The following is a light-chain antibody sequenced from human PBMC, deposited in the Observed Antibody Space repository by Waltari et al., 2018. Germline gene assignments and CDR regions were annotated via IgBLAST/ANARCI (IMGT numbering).Light chain of an antibody. CDR2: GVS. CDR3: QHSDGPSP. J-gene: IGKJ2*01. Sequence: DIQMTQSPSSLSASVGDRVTITCRASQTISNHLNWYQHKSGQAPRLLIFGVSSLRGGVPSRFRGSGSETDFTLTISGLQPEDLATYYCQHSDGPSPFGQGTKLEIK. CDR1: QTISNH. V-gene: IGKV1-39*01.